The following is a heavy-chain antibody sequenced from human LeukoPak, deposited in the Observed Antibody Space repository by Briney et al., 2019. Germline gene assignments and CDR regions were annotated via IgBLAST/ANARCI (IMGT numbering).Heavy chain of an antibody. J-gene: IGHJ3*02. CDR3: ARGHNVVTAGAFDI. D-gene: IGHD6-25*01. CDR1: GFTFDDYG. CDR2: LNWNGDST. V-gene: IGHV3-20*01. Sequence: GGSLRLSCAASGFTFDDYGMSWVRQAPGKGLEWVSGLNWNGDSTGYAESVKGRFTISRDNAKNSVYLQMNSLRAEDTALYHCARGHNVVTAGAFDIWGQGTMVTVSS.